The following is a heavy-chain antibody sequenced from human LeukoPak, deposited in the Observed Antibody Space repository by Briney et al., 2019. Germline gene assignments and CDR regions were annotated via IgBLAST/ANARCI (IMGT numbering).Heavy chain of an antibody. Sequence: SETLSLTCGVSGGSFSGYYFSWVRESPEKGLEWSGEINHSGSTNYNPSLKSRVTISVDTAKKPIYLKLNSVTAADTAVYYCARNSVPSFYSDTSGYFYYWGQGTLVTVSS. V-gene: IGHV4-34*01. CDR3: ARNSVPSFYSDTSGYFYY. CDR1: GGSFSGYY. J-gene: IGHJ4*02. CDR2: INHSGST. D-gene: IGHD3-22*01.